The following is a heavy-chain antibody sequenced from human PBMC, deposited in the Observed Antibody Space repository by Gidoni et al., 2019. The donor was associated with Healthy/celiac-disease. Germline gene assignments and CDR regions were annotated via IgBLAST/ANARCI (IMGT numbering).Heavy chain of an antibody. V-gene: IGHV4-34*01. CDR2: INHSGST. D-gene: IGHD3-10*01. J-gene: IGHJ6*02. CDR1: GGSFRGSY. Sequence: QVQLQQWGAGLLKPSETLSLTCAVYGGSFRGSYWSWIRQPPGKGLEWIGEINHSGSTNYNPSLKSRVTISVDTSKNQFSLKLSSVTAADTAVYYCARIQRYLDGSGSYRRYYYYGMDVWGQGTTVTVSS. CDR3: ARIQRYLDGSGSYRRYYYYGMDV.